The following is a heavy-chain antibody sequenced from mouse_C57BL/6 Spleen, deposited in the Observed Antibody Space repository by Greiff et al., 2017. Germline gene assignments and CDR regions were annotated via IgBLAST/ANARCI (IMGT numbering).Heavy chain of an antibody. J-gene: IGHJ3*01. D-gene: IGHD2-4*01. CDR3: ASPYDYDGGAWFAY. CDR2: ISYDGSN. CDR1: GYSITSGYY. Sequence: ESGPGLVKPSQSLSLTCSVTGYSITSGYYWNWIRQFPGNKLEWMGYISYDGSNNYNPSLKNRISITRDTSKNQFFLKLNSVTTEDTATYYCASPYDYDGGAWFAYWGQGTLVTVSA. V-gene: IGHV3-6*01.